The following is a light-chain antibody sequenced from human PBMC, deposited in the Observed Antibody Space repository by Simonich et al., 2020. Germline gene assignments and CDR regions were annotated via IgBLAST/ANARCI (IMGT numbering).Light chain of an antibody. Sequence: DIVMTQSPDSLAVSLGERATINCKSSQSVLYSSNNKIYLAWYQQKPGQPPKLLIYWASTRESGVPDRLSGSGSGTDFTRTISSLQAEDVAVYYCQQYYSTPRTFGQGTKVEIK. V-gene: IGKV4-1*01. J-gene: IGKJ1*01. CDR2: WAS. CDR1: QSVLYSSNNKIY. CDR3: QQYYSTPRT.